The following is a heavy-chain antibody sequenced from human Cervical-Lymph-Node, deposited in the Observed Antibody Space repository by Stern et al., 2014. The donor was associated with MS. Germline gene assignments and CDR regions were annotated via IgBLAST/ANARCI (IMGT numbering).Heavy chain of an antibody. D-gene: IGHD5-18*01. CDR3: ARDFVDIPMVTRSDYLDC. CDR1: GYNFTNFA. CDR2: INTKTGKS. Sequence: QVQLVQSGAELKKPGASVKVSCKVSGYNFTNFAMNWVRQAPGQGLEWMGWINTKTGKSTYAQDFTGRLVFSLETSVSTSHLTISSLKAEDTAIYYCARDFVDIPMVTRSDYLDCWGQGTLVTVSS. J-gene: IGHJ4*02. V-gene: IGHV7-4-1*02.